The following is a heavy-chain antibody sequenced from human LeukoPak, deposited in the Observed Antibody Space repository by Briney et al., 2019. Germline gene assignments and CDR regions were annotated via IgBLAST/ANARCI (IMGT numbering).Heavy chain of an antibody. J-gene: IGHJ5*02. CDR1: GGSISSGGYY. CDR2: IYYSGST. CDR3: ARGLTTGTTYNWFDP. D-gene: IGHD1-1*01. V-gene: IGHV4-31*03. Sequence: SETLSLTCTVSGGSISSGGYYWSWIRQHPGKGLAWIGYIYYSGSTYYNPSLKSRVTISVDTSKNQFSLKLSSVTAADTAVYYCARGLTTGTTYNWFDPWGQGNLVTVSS.